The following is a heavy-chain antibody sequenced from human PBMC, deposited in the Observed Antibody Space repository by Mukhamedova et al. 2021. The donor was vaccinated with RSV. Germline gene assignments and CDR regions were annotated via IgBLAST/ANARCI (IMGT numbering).Heavy chain of an antibody. Sequence: MHWVRQAPGKGLVWVSYTNTDESSTSHADSVKGRFTVSRDNAKNTLFLQMNSLRAEDTAVYYCARGVRGYTYDPAGYWGQGPLVTV. D-gene: IGHD5-18*01. CDR3: ARGVRGYTYDPAGY. J-gene: IGHJ4*02. V-gene: IGHV3-74*01. CDR2: TNTDESST.